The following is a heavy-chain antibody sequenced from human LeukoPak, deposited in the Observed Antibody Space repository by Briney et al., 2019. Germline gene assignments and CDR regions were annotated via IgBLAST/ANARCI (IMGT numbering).Heavy chain of an antibody. D-gene: IGHD1-20*01. CDR2: IYSGGST. CDR1: GFTVSSNY. J-gene: IGHJ4*02. Sequence: GGSLRLSCAASGFTVSSNYMSWVRQAPGKGLEWVSVIYSGGSTYYADSVKGRFTISRDNSKNTLYLQMNSLRAEDTAVYYCARGTPFITGIGFLSSYFDYWGQGTLVTVSS. CDR3: ARGTPFITGIGFLSSYFDY. V-gene: IGHV3-53*01.